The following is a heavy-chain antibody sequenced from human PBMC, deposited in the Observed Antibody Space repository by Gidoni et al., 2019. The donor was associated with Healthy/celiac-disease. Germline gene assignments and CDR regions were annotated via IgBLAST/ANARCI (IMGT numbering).Heavy chain of an antibody. J-gene: IGHJ4*02. CDR2: IDYSGST. D-gene: IGHD2-2*01. CDR3: AIYCSSTSCPGY. CDR1: GGSISSSSYY. Sequence: QLQLQESGPGLVKPSETLSLTCTVSGGSISSSSYYWGWIRQPPGKGLEWIGSIDYSGSTYYNPSLKSRVTISVDTSKNQFSLKLSSVTAADTAVYYCAIYCSSTSCPGYWGQGTLVTVSS. V-gene: IGHV4-39*01.